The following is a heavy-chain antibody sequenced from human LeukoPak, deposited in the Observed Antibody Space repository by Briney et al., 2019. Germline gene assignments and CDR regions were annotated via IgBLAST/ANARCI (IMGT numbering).Heavy chain of an antibody. CDR2: INPSGGST. Sequence: GASVKVSCKASGYTFTSYYLYWARQAPGQGLEWMGVINPSGGSTTSAQKFQGRVTMTRDTSTSTVYMELRSLRSEDTAVYYCARGPGPADDGGGYCFDYWGQGTLVTVSS. D-gene: IGHD3-22*01. V-gene: IGHV1-46*01. J-gene: IGHJ4*02. CDR1: GYTFTSYY. CDR3: ARGPGPADDGGGYCFDY.